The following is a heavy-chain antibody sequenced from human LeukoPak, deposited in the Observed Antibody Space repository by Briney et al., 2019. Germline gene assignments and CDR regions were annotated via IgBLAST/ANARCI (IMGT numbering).Heavy chain of an antibody. CDR1: GFTFSSYW. D-gene: IGHD5-12*01. Sequence: GGSLRLSCAASGFTFSSYWMNWVRQAPGKGLVWVSRINSDGSSTNYADSVKGRLTISRDKAKNTLYLQMNSMRAEDTAVYYCARDFVEMATIRYFDYWGQGTLVTVSS. J-gene: IGHJ4*02. CDR2: INSDGSST. CDR3: ARDFVEMATIRYFDY. V-gene: IGHV3-74*01.